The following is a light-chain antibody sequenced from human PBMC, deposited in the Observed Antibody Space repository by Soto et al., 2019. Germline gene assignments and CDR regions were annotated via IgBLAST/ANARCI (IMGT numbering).Light chain of an antibody. CDR2: GAS. CDR1: QSVSSSY. V-gene: IGKV3-20*01. CDR3: QQCGSSPLT. Sequence: EIVLTQFPGTLSLSPGESATLSCRASQSVSSSYLAWYQQKPGQAPRVLIYGASSRASGIPDRFRGSGSGTDLTLTNSRLEPEDFAVYYCQQCGSSPLTFGGGTSVEIK. J-gene: IGKJ4*01.